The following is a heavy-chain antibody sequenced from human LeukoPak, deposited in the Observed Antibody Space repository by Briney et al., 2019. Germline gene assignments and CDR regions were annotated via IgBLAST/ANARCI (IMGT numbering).Heavy chain of an antibody. D-gene: IGHD5-12*01. CDR3: ARRSGSIDY. Sequence: SETLSLTCTVSGGSISSSSYYWGWIRQPPGKGLEWIGEINHSGSTNYNPSLKSRVTISVDTSKNQFSLKLSSVTAADTAVYYRARRSGSIDYWGQGTLVTVSS. V-gene: IGHV4-39*07. J-gene: IGHJ4*02. CDR2: INHSGST. CDR1: GGSISSSSYY.